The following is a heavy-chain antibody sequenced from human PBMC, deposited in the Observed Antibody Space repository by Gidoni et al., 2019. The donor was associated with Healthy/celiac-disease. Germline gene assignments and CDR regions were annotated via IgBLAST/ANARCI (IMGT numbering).Heavy chain of an antibody. CDR2: ISSSSSYI. J-gene: IGHJ4*02. CDR1: GFTFSSYS. V-gene: IGHV3-21*01. Sequence: EVQLVESGGGLVKPGGSLRLSCAASGFTFSSYSMNWVRQAPGKGLEWVSSISSSSSYIYYADSVKGRCTISRDNAKNSLYLQMNSLRAEDTAVYSDARDEAGFDYWGQGTLVTVSS. CDR3: ARDEAGFDY.